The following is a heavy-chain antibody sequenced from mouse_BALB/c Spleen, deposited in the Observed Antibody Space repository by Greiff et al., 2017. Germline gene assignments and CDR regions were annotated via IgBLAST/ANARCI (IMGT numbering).Heavy chain of an antibody. J-gene: IGHJ1*01. CDR1: GFTFSSFG. Sequence: VQLKESGGGLVQPGGSRKLSCAASGFTFSSFGMHWVRQAPEKGLEWVAYISSGSSTIYYADTVKGRFTISRDNPKNTLFLQMTSLRSEDTAMYYCARYYGSSYWYFDVWGAGTTVTVSS. V-gene: IGHV5-17*02. D-gene: IGHD1-1*01. CDR2: ISSGSSTI. CDR3: ARYYGSSYWYFDV.